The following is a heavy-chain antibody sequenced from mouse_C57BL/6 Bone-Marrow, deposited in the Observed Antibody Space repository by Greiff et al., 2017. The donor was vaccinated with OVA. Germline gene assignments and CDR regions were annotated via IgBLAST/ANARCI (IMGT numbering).Heavy chain of an antibody. V-gene: IGHV1-69*01. Sequence: VQLQQPGAELVMPGASGKGAWKASGYTFTSYWMHWVKQRPGQGLEWIGEIDPSDSYTNYNQNFKGKSTLTVDKSSSTAYMQLSSLTSEDSAVYYCARERNYQTWFAYWGQGTLVTVSA. CDR2: IDPSDSYT. CDR1: GYTFTSYW. D-gene: IGHD2-1*01. J-gene: IGHJ3*01. CDR3: ARERNYQTWFAY.